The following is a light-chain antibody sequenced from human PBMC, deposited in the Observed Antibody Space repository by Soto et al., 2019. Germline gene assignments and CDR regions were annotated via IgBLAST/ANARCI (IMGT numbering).Light chain of an antibody. CDR2: GAT. V-gene: IGKV3-20*01. J-gene: IGKJ1*01. Sequence: EIVLTQSPGTLSLSPGERTTLSCRASQSVRSTYLAWYQQRPGQAPRLLIYGATSRATGIPDRFQGSGSGTEFTLTISRLEPEDFAVYFCQQYGSTPLTFGQGTKVEIK. CDR3: QQYGSTPLT. CDR1: QSVRSTY.